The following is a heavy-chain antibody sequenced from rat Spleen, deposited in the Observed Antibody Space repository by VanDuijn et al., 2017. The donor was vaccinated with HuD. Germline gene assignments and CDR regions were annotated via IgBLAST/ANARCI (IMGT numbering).Heavy chain of an antibody. J-gene: IGHJ2*01. CDR2: ISYGDRSGHSST. CDR3: ARRHYGYTDYFDY. Sequence: EVKLVESGGGLVQPGRSLKLSCAASGFTFSDYGMAWVRQGPTKGLEWVATISYGDRSGHSSTYYRDSVKGRFTISRDNAKSTLSLQMDSLRSEDTATYYCARRHYGYTDYFDYWGQGVMVTVSS. CDR1: GFTFSDYG. D-gene: IGHD1-6*01. V-gene: IGHV5-29*01.